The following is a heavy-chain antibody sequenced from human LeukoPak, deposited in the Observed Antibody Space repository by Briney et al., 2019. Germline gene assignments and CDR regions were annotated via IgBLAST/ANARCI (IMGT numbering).Heavy chain of an antibody. CDR1: GGSISSYY. Sequence: SETLSLTCTVSGGSISSYYWSWIRQPPGKGLEWIGNIRYIGGTDYNPSLKSRVTISLDTSKNQFSLRLSSVTAADTAVYYCARGAVPWYLWGQGTMVTVSS. D-gene: IGHD3-10*01. V-gene: IGHV4-59*01. J-gene: IGHJ3*01. CDR2: IRYIGGT. CDR3: ARGAVPWYL.